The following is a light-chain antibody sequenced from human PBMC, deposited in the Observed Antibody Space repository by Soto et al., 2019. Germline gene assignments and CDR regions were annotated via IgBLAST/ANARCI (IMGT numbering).Light chain of an antibody. CDR2: KTS. J-gene: IGKJ4*01. V-gene: IGKV1-5*03. CDR3: QQYSSYPLT. CDR1: QGTGDW. Sequence: DIQMSQSPSTLSASVGGRVTITCRASQGTGDWLAWYQQKPGEAPKLLIYKTSTLEGGVPSRFRGSGSETEFTLTISSLQPDDFTTYYCQQYSSYPLTFGGGTKVDIK.